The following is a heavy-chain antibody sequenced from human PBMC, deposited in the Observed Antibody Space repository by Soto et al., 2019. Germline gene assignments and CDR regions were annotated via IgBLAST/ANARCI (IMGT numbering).Heavy chain of an antibody. CDR2: IIPIFGTA. CDR3: ARDPDVIAVAGTPVY. J-gene: IGHJ4*02. D-gene: IGHD6-19*01. CDR1: GGTFSSYA. Sequence: SVKVSCKASGGTFSSYAISWVRQAPGQGLEWMGGIIPIFGTANYAQKFQGRVTMTADASTSTVYMELSSLRSEDTAVYYCARDPDVIAVAGTPVYWGQGTLVTVSS. V-gene: IGHV1-69*13.